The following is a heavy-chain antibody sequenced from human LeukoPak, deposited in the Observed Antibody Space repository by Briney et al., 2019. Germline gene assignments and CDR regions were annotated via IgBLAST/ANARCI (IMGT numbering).Heavy chain of an antibody. V-gene: IGHV4-59*01. D-gene: IGHD2-2*01. J-gene: IGHJ3*02. CDR2: IYYSGST. Sequence: SETLSLTCTVSGGSISSYYWSWIRQPPGKGLEWIGYIYYSGSTNYNPSLKSRVTISVDTSKNQFSLKLSSVTAADTAVYYCARDRCSGTSCRSAAFDIWGQGTMVTVSS. CDR1: GGSISSYY. CDR3: ARDRCSGTSCRSAAFDI.